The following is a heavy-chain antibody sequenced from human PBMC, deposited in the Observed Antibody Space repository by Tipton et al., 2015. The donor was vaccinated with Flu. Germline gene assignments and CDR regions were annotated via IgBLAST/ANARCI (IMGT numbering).Heavy chain of an antibody. CDR2: ISSGANIV. CDR1: GFIFGSYE. D-gene: IGHD2-15*01. J-gene: IGHJ5*01. CDR3: ARGGGGLGALWHDS. V-gene: IGHV3-48*03. Sequence: SLRLSCAASGFIFGSYEMNWVRQAPGRGLEWIAYISSGANIVYYADSVRGRFTISRDDAKTSLSLHMNDLRAEDTAFYYCARGGGGLGALWHDSWGQGTLVTVSS.